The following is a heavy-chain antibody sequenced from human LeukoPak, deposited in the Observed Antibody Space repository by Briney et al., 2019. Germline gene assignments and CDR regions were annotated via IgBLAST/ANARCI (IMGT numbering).Heavy chain of an antibody. CDR3: VRDREVASGKNAFDM. Sequence: GGSLRLSCGPSGFTFSSYEMSWVRPALERGREWVSIISGSGEDIYYADSVKGRFTISRDNAKNSLYLQMNSLRAEDTAVYYCVRDREVASGKNAFDMWGQGTMVTVSS. V-gene: IGHV3-48*03. D-gene: IGHD3-10*01. CDR1: GFTFSSYE. J-gene: IGHJ3*02. CDR2: ISGSGEDI.